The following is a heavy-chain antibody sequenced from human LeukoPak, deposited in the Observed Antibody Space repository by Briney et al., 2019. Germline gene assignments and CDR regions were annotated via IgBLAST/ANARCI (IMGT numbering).Heavy chain of an antibody. CDR2: TYYSGST. CDR1: GGSISSTDFY. Sequence: PSETLSLTCTVSGGSISSTDFYWGWIRQPPGKGLEWIGSTYYSGSTYYNPSLKSRVAMSVDTSKNQFSLKVSSVTAADTAVYFCARTYGSGSYLDYWGQGTLVTVSS. D-gene: IGHD3-10*01. CDR3: ARTYGSGSYLDY. J-gene: IGHJ4*02. V-gene: IGHV4-39*07.